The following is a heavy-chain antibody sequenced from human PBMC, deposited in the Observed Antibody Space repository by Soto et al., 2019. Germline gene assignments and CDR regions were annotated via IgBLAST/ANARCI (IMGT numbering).Heavy chain of an antibody. CDR2: ISGGGDTT. D-gene: IGHD3-10*01. CDR1: GFTFNNYA. J-gene: IGHJ4*02. CDR3: AKGRGGSGSLTPRVDF. V-gene: IGHV3-23*01. Sequence: EVQLLESGGGLVQPGGSLRLSCAASGFTFNNYAMTWIRQAPGKGRDWVSAISGGGDTTSYADSVKGRFTVSRYGSKTPLYLQMCRLRAEDTALYYRAKGRGGSGSLTPRVDFWGQGTLVTVSS.